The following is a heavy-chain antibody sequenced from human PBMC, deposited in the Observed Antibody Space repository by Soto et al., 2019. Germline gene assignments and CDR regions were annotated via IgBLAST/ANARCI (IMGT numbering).Heavy chain of an antibody. D-gene: IGHD2-8*01. Sequence: QVQLVQSGAEVKKPGASVKVACKASGYKFTTYFIHWVRQAPGQGLEWMGMIHPCGDTGYGQKFRGRVTMTIDTSTTTAYMELRNLTSEDTAIYFSVRGYCTTTPCSGDFQHWGQGTLVTVSS. CDR1: GYKFTTYF. CDR2: IHPCGDT. J-gene: IGHJ1*01. CDR3: VRGYCTTTPCSGDFQH. V-gene: IGHV1-46*01.